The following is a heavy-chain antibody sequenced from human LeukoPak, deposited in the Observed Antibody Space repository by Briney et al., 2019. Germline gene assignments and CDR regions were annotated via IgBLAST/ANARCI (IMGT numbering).Heavy chain of an antibody. CDR1: GFTFSSIW. CDR2: IKGDGITT. D-gene: IGHD2-21*01. V-gene: IGHV3-74*01. CDR3: AKDLHEIAADY. Sequence: PGGSLRLSCEASGFTFSSIWMRWVRQAPGKGLVWVARIKGDGITTNYADPAKGRFTVSRDNAKNTVYLQMNSLRAEDTAVYYCAKDLHEIAADYWGQGTLVTVAS. J-gene: IGHJ4*02.